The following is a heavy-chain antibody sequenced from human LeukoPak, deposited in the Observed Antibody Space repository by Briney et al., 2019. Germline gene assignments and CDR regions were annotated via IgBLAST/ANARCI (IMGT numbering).Heavy chain of an antibody. Sequence: GRSLRLSCAASGINFITYALHRVRQAPGKGLEWVAVISDDGVNKYFAESVKGRFTISRDNSKKTLYLQMNSLRVEDTAIYYCARGSRSSSWGGGAFDIWGQGTAVTVSS. V-gene: IGHV3-30-3*01. CDR2: ISDDGVNK. CDR3: ARGSRSSSWGGGAFDI. D-gene: IGHD6-6*01. J-gene: IGHJ3*02. CDR1: GINFITYA.